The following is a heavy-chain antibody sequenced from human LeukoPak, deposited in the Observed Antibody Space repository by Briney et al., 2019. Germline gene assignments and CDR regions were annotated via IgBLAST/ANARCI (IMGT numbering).Heavy chain of an antibody. Sequence: ASVKVSCKASGYTFTGYYMHWVRQAAGQGLEWMGWINPNSSGTNYAQEFQGRVTMTRDTSISTAYMELSRLRSDDTAVYYCAREDIYDSSGYFDYWGQGTLVTVSS. V-gene: IGHV1-2*02. CDR3: AREDIYDSSGYFDY. D-gene: IGHD3-22*01. CDR1: GYTFTGYY. J-gene: IGHJ4*02. CDR2: INPNSSGT.